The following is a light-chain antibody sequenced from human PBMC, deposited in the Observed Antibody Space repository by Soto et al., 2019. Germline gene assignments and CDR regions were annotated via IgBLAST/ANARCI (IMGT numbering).Light chain of an antibody. CDR3: QQHNNWPPLT. J-gene: IGKJ4*01. Sequence: DIQMTQSPSTLSASVGDRVTFTCRASQSISSWLAWYQQKPGKAPKLLIYKASTLESGVPSRFSGSRSGTEFTLTISSLXSEDFGAYYRQQHNNWPPLTFGGGTKVDIK. CDR2: KAS. CDR1: QSISSW. V-gene: IGKV1-5*03.